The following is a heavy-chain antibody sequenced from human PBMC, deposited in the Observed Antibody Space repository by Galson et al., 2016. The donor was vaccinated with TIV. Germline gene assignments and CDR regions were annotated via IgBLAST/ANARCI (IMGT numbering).Heavy chain of an antibody. J-gene: IGHJ6*02. V-gene: IGHV3-30*02. Sequence: SLRLSCAASGFTFSSYTMHWVRQAPGEGLEWVALIWYDGSKKYYTDSVKGRFTISRDNSKNTLYLQMDSLRPEDTAMYYCAKDRGCGGDCPHYYGMDVWGQGTTVTVSS. CDR2: IWYDGSKK. CDR1: GFTFSSYT. CDR3: AKDRGCGGDCPHYYGMDV. D-gene: IGHD2-21*02.